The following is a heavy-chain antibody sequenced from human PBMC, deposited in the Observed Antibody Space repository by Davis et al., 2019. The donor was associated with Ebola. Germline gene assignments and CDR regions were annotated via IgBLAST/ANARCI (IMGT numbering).Heavy chain of an antibody. J-gene: IGHJ6*04. Sequence: SETLSLTCTVSGGSISSGGYYWSWIRQHPGKGLEWIGYIYCSGSTYYNPSLKSRVTISVDTSKNQFSLEVSSVTAADTAVYYCARDSSSAGGMDVWGKGTTVTVSS. CDR3: ARDSSSAGGMDV. V-gene: IGHV4-31*03. D-gene: IGHD3-22*01. CDR1: GGSISSGGYY. CDR2: IYCSGST.